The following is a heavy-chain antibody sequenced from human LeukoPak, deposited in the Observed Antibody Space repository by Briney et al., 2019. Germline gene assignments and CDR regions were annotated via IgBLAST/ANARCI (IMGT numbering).Heavy chain of an antibody. CDR3: TRVGYIDEGIDY. CDR2: IKQDGSKK. CDR1: GFPFSSYL. D-gene: IGHD5-24*01. V-gene: IGHV3-7*04. J-gene: IGHJ4*02. Sequence: PGGSLRLSFLASGFPFSSYLMTWVRQAPGKGLEWVANIKQDGSKKSYVDSVKGRFTISRDNAKNSLYLQMNSLRAEDTAIYYCTRVGYIDEGIDYWGQGTLVTVSS.